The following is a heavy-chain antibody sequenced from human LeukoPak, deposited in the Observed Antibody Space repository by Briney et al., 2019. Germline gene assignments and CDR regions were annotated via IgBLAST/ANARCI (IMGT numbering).Heavy chain of an antibody. CDR1: GFTFSDYY. CDR2: ISGSGSYT. J-gene: IGHJ4*02. V-gene: IGHV3-23*01. CDR3: AKRMVRGVLDY. D-gene: IGHD3-10*01. Sequence: PGGSLRLSCVVSGFTFSDYYMSWIRQAPGKGLEWVSAISGSGSYTDYADSVKGRFTISRDNSKNTLYLQMNSLRAEDTAVYYCAKRMVRGVLDYWGQGTLVTVSS.